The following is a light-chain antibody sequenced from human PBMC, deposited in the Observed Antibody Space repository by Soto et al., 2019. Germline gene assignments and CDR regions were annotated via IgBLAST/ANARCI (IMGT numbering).Light chain of an antibody. V-gene: IGLV4-60*02. J-gene: IGLJ3*02. CDR1: SGHSSYI. CDR3: ETWDSNTRV. CDR2: LESSGSY. Sequence: QLVLTQSSSASASLGSSVKLTCTLSSGHSSYIIAWHQQQLGKAPRYLMKLESSGSYNKGSGVPDRFSGSSSGADRYLTISNLQFEDEADYYCETWDSNTRVFGGGTQLTVL.